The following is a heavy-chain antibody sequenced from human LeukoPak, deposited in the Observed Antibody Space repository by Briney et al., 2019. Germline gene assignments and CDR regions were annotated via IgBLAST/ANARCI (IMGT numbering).Heavy chain of an antibody. J-gene: IGHJ3*02. CDR2: IYYSGST. D-gene: IGHD1-26*01. V-gene: IGHV4-59*02. CDR1: GGSVSSYY. Sequence: PSETLSLTCTVSGGSVSSYYWSWIRQPPGKGLEWNGYIYYSGSTNYNPSLKSRVTISVDTSKNQFSLKLNSITTADTAVYYCARVRLSGTYLDAFDIWGQGTMVTVSS. CDR3: ARVRLSGTYLDAFDI.